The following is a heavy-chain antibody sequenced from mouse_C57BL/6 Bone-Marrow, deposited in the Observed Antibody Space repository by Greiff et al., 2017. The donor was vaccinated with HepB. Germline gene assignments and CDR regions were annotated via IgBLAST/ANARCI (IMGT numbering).Heavy chain of an antibody. CDR2: ISDGGSYT. J-gene: IGHJ1*03. D-gene: IGHD1-1*01. Sequence: EVKLVESGGGLVKPGGSLKLSCAASGFTFSSYAMSWVRQTPEKRLEWVATISDGGSYTYYPDNVKGRFTISRDNAKNNLYLQMSHLKSEDTAMYYCAREGITTVVGGYFDVWGTGTTVTVSS. CDR3: AREGITTVVGGYFDV. CDR1: GFTFSSYA. V-gene: IGHV5-4*01.